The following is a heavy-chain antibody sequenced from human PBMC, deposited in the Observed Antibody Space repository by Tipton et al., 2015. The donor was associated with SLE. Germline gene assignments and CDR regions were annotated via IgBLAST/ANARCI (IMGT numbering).Heavy chain of an antibody. D-gene: IGHD3-10*01. CDR3: ARELVPGYYGMDV. CDR2: ISYDGSNK. J-gene: IGHJ6*02. Sequence: SLRLSCAASGFTFSSYAMHWVRQAPGKGLEWVAVISYDGSNKYYADSVKGRFTISRDNSKNTLYLQMNSLRAEDTAVYYCARELVPGYYGMDVWGQGTTVTVSS. V-gene: IGHV3-30*04. CDR1: GFTFSSYA.